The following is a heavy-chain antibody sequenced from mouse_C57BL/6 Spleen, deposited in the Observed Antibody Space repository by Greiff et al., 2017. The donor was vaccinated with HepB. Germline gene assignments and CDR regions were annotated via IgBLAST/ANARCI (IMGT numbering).Heavy chain of an antibody. Sequence: EVQLQQSGAELVRPGASVKLSCTASGFNIKDDYMHWVKQRPEQGLEWIGWIDPENGDTEYASKFQGKATITADTSSNTAYLQLSSLTSEDTAVYYCTTGDGGVWYFDVWGTGTTVTVSS. CDR3: TTGDGGVWYFDV. V-gene: IGHV14-4*01. CDR2: IDPENGDT. J-gene: IGHJ1*03. D-gene: IGHD2-3*01. CDR1: GFNIKDDY.